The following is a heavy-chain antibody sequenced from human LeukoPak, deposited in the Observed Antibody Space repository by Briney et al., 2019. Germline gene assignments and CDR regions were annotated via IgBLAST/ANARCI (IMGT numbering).Heavy chain of an antibody. J-gene: IGHJ4*02. CDR1: GGSISSGGYY. Sequence: SQTLSLTCTVSGGSISSGGYYWSWIRQHPGKGLEWIGYIYYSGSTYYYPSLKSRVTISVDTSKNQFSLKLSSGTAADTAVYYCARVDSSSWFDYWGQGTLVTVSS. D-gene: IGHD6-13*01. CDR2: IYYSGST. V-gene: IGHV4-31*03. CDR3: ARVDSSSWFDY.